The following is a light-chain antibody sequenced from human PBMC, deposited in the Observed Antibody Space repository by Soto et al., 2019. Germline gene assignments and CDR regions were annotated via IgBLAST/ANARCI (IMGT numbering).Light chain of an antibody. CDR2: KAS. CDR3: QQYNSYWT. CDR1: QSISSW. Sequence: DIQMTQSPSTLSASVGDRVTITCRASQSISSWLAWYQQKPGKAPKLLIYKASSLESGVPSRFSGSGSGTEFTITISSLQPEDVATNYCQQYNSYWTFGQGTKLEIK. V-gene: IGKV1-5*03. J-gene: IGKJ1*01.